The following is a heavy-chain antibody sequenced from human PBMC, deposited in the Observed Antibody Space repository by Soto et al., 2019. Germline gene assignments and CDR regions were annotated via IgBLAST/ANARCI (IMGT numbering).Heavy chain of an antibody. CDR1: GGSFSGYY. Sequence: PSETLSLTCAVYGGSFSGYYWSWIRQPPGKGLAWIGEINHSGSTNYNPSLKSRVTISVDTSKNQFSLKLSSVTAADTAVYYWVSSLIVSGLRDGHQGTAAGSVALFDYLGQGTLVTVSS. D-gene: IGHD6-13*01. J-gene: IGHJ4*01. CDR3: VSSLIVSGLRDGHQGTAAGSVALFDY. CDR2: INHSGST. V-gene: IGHV4-34*01.